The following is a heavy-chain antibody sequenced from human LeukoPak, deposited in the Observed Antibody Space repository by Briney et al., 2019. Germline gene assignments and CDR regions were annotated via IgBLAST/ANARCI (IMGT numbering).Heavy chain of an antibody. J-gene: IGHJ4*02. Sequence: GGSLRLSCAASGFIFSDYTMNWVRQTPGLAPEWVSSIHTSSDYVYYSDSVKGRFISSRDNAKNSLYLQMNSLRVEDTGAYYCTRKSAPFDLWGQGILVTVSS. CDR2: IHTSSDYV. CDR3: TRKSAPFDL. V-gene: IGHV3-21*01. CDR1: GFIFSDYT. D-gene: IGHD3-3*01.